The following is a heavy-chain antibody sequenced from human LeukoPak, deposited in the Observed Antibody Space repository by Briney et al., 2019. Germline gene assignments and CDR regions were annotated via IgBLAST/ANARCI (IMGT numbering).Heavy chain of an antibody. J-gene: IGHJ5*02. CDR2: INPNSGGT. CDR3: ARGSYYDSSGLNWFDP. Sequence: ASVKVSCKASGYTFTGYYMHWVRQAPGQGLEWMGWINPNSGGTNYAQKFQGWVTMTRDTSISTAYMELSRLRSDDTAVYYCARGSYYDSSGLNWFDPWGQGTLVTVSS. D-gene: IGHD3-22*01. V-gene: IGHV1-2*04. CDR1: GYTFTGYY.